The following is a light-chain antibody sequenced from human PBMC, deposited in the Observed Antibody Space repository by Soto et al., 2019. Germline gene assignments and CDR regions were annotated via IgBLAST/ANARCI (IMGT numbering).Light chain of an antibody. CDR2: GAS. V-gene: IGKV3-20*01. CDR3: QHYVTSLTT. J-gene: IGKJ1*01. CDR1: QTVTSNY. Sequence: EIVFTPYSSTLSLSPGERASLSCQASQTVTSNYLAWYQQKPGQAPRLLIFGASIRVTGIPDRFIGSGSGTDFTLTISRLEPEDFAVYYCQHYVTSLTTFGQGSKVDIK.